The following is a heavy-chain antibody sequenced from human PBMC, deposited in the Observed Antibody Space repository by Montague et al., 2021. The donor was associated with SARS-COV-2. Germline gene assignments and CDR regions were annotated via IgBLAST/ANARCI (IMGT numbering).Heavy chain of an antibody. CDR1: GGSFSGYY. CDR3: ARLRDGVVPSPILGVGPYYRYYFMDV. Sequence: SETLSLTCAVYGGSFSGYYWNWIRQPPGKGLEWIGETNHGGSTNYNPSLKSRLTISADPSKNQFSLKLTSVAAADTAVYYCARLRDGVVPSPILGVGPYYRYYFMDVWGKGTTVTVSS. D-gene: IGHD3-10*01. CDR2: TNHGGST. V-gene: IGHV4-34*01. J-gene: IGHJ6*03.